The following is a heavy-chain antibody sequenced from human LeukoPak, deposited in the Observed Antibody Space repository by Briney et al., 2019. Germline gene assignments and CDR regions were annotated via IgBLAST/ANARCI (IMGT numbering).Heavy chain of an antibody. V-gene: IGHV3-21*01. CDR2: ISSSSSYI. CDR3: ASDYGGYA. J-gene: IGHJ5*02. CDR1: GFTFSSYS. Sequence: PGGPLRLSCAASGFTFSSYSMNWVRQAPGKGLEWVSSISSSSSYIYYANSVKGRFTISRDKAKNSLYLQMNSLRAEDTAVYYCASDYGGYAWGQGTLVTVSS. D-gene: IGHD4-17*01.